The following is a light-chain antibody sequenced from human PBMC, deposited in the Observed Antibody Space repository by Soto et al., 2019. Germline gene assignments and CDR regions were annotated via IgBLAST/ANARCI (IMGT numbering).Light chain of an antibody. CDR3: TSYAGGNNV. V-gene: IGLV2-8*01. Sequence: LTQPPSASGSPGQSVTISCTGTSSDVGGYNYVSWYQQNPGKVPKLMIYEVNKRPSGVPDRFSGSKSGNTASLTVSGLQAEDEADYYCTSYAGGNNVFGTGTKLTVL. CDR1: SSDVGGYNY. J-gene: IGLJ1*01. CDR2: EVN.